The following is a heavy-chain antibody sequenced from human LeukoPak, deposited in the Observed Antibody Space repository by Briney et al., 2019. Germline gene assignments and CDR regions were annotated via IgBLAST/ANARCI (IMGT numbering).Heavy chain of an antibody. D-gene: IGHD2-8*01. V-gene: IGHV3-74*01. CDR1: GFTFSNYW. CDR3: ARDIASPIVPLSMDV. Sequence: GGSLRLSCAASGFTFSNYWMHWVRQAPGKGLVWVSRIKGDGSHTIYADSVKGRFTISRDNAKNTLYLQMNSLRAEDTAVYYCARDIASPIVPLSMDVWGQGTTVTVSS. J-gene: IGHJ6*02. CDR2: IKGDGSHT.